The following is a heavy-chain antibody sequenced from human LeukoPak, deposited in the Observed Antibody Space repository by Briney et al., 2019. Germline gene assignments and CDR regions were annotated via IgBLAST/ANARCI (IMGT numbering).Heavy chain of an antibody. Sequence: PSGTLSLNCAVYGGSFSGYYWSWIRQPPGKGLEWIGEINHSGSTNYNPSLKSRVTISVDASKNQFSLKLSSVTAADTAVYYCARTTAVIAVDYWGQGTLVTVSS. CDR3: ARTTAVIAVDY. CDR2: INHSGST. V-gene: IGHV4-34*01. D-gene: IGHD2-21*01. CDR1: GGSFSGYY. J-gene: IGHJ4*02.